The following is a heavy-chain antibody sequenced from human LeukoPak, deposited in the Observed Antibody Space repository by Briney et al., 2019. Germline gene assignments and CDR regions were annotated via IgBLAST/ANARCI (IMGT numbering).Heavy chain of an antibody. CDR2: ISDSGGAT. CDR1: GFTFSNYA. V-gene: IGHV3-23*01. CDR3: AKRSCGGGSCNFDY. J-gene: IGHJ4*02. Sequence: GGSLRLSCAPSGFTFSNYAMSWVRQAPGKGLEWVSAISDSGGATNCADSVKGRFTISRDNSKNTLYLQMNSLRAEDTAVYYCAKRSCGGGSCNFDYWGQGTLVTVSS. D-gene: IGHD2-15*01.